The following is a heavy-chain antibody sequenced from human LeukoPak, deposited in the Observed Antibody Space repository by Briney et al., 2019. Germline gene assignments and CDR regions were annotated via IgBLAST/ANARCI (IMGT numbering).Heavy chain of an antibody. CDR1: GYTFTGYY. D-gene: IGHD3-10*01. CDR3: ARGVTMVRGVIMNWFDP. Sequence: ASVKVSCKASGYTFTGYYMHWVRQAPGQGLEWMGWINPNSGGTNYAQKFQGRVTMTRDTSISTAYMELRSLRSDDTAVYYCARGVTMVRGVIMNWFDPWGQGTLVTVSS. CDR2: INPNSGGT. J-gene: IGHJ5*02. V-gene: IGHV1-2*02.